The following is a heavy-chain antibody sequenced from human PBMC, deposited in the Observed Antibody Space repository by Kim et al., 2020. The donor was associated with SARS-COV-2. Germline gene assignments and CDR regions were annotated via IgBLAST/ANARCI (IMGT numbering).Heavy chain of an antibody. CDR3: ARWNTETALDI. Sequence: GGSLRLSCAASGFTFSSHWMHWVRQAPGKGLVWVSRINSDGRSTSYADFVKGRFTISRDNAKNTLYLQMNSLRPEDTAVYYCARWNTETALDIWGQGTLVTVSS. V-gene: IGHV3-74*01. J-gene: IGHJ3*02. D-gene: IGHD5-18*01. CDR1: GFTFSSHW. CDR2: INSDGRST.